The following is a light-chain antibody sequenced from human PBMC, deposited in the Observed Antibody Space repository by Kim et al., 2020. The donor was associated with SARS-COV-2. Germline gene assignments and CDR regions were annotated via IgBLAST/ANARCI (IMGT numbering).Light chain of an antibody. J-gene: IGLJ2*01. CDR2: GKN. CDR1: SLRSYY. CDR3: NSRDSSGNQV. V-gene: IGLV3-19*01. Sequence: VALGQTVRITCQGGSLRSYYASWYQQKPGQAPVLVIYGKNNRPSGIPDRFSGSSSGNTASLTITGAQAEDEADYFCNSRDSSGNQVFGGGTQLTVL.